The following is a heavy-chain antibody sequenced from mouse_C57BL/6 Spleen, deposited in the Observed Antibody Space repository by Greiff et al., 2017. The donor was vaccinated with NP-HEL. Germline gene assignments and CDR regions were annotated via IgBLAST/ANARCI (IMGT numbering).Heavy chain of an antibody. CDR3: AGYYYGSSYLFDY. CDR2: IDPSDSET. CDR1: GYTFTSYW. V-gene: IGHV1-52*01. J-gene: IGHJ2*01. Sequence: QVQLQQPGAELVRPGSSVKLSCKASGYTFTSYWMHWVKQRPIQGLEWIGNIDPSDSETNYNQKFKDKATLTVDKSSSTAYMQLSSLTSEDSAVYYCAGYYYGSSYLFDYWGQGTTLTVSS. D-gene: IGHD1-1*01.